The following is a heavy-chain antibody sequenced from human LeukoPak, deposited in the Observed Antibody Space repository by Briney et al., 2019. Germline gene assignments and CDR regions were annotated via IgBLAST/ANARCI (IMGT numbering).Heavy chain of an antibody. CDR2: IYYSGST. D-gene: IGHD5-12*01. V-gene: IGHV4-59*08. CDR3: ARHGGESIVAMILHAFDI. J-gene: IGHJ3*02. Sequence: PSETQSLTCTVSGGSISSYSWSWIRQPPGKGLEWIGSIYYSGSTNYNPSLKSRVTMSVDTSKNQFALKLSSVTAADTAVYYCARHGGESIVAMILHAFDIWGQGTMVTVSS. CDR1: GGSISSYS.